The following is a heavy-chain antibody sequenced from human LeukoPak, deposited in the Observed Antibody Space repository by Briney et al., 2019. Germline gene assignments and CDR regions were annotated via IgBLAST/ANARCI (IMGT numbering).Heavy chain of an antibody. Sequence: GGSLRLSCGASGFTFSSYAMHWVRQAPGKGLEWVAVISYDGSNKYYADSVKGRFTISRDNSKNTLYLQMNSLRAEDTAIYYCAKNGDRGAYCTGGTCYPYFYYYMDVWGKGTTVTI. V-gene: IGHV3-30*04. D-gene: IGHD2-15*01. CDR2: ISYDGSNK. CDR3: AKNGDRGAYCTGGTCYPYFYYYMDV. J-gene: IGHJ6*03. CDR1: GFTFSSYA.